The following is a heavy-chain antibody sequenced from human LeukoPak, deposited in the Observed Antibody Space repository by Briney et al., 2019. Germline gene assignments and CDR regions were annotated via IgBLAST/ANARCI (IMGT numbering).Heavy chain of an antibody. CDR2: IIPIFGTA. J-gene: IGHJ5*02. CDR3: ASSSLGPGISFDP. V-gene: IGHV1-69*05. Sequence: SVKVSCKASGGTFSSYAISWVRLAPGQGLEWMGGIIPIFGTANYAQKFQGRVTITTDESTSTAYMELSSLRSEDTAVYYCASSSLGPGISFDPWGQGTLVTVSS. CDR1: GGTFSSYA. D-gene: IGHD3-10*01.